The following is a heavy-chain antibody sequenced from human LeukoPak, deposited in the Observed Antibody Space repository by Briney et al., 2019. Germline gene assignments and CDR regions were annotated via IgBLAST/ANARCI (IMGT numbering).Heavy chain of an antibody. D-gene: IGHD2-15*01. J-gene: IGHJ5*02. V-gene: IGHV4-34*01. CDR1: GGSFSGYY. Sequence: SETLSLTCAVYGGSFSGYYCSWIRQPPGKGLEWIGEINHSGSTNYNPSLKSRVTISVDTSKNQFSLKLSSVTAADTAVYYCARGRIVVVVAAPRFDPWGQGTLVTVSS. CDR3: ARGRIVVVVAAPRFDP. CDR2: INHSGST.